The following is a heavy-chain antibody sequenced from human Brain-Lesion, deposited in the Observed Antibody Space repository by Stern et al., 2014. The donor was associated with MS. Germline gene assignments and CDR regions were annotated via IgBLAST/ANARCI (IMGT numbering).Heavy chain of an antibody. J-gene: IGHJ4*02. D-gene: IGHD6-13*01. CDR1: GGSISSSNW. Sequence: QVQLVESGPGLVKPSGTLSLTCAVSGGSISSSNWWSWVRQSPGKGLEWIGGSDHSGSTIYNPSLKSRVTVSVEQSKNRFSLNLRSVPAADTAVYFCARFPASRPHVFDSWGQGTLVTVSS. V-gene: IGHV4-4*02. CDR3: ARFPASRPHVFDS. CDR2: SDHSGST.